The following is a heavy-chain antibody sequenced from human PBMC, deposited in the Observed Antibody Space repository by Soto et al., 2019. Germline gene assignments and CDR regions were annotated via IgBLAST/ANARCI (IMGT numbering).Heavy chain of an antibody. CDR1: NYTFINYG. D-gene: IGHD2-15*01. Sequence: ASVKVSCKASNYTFINYGIAWVRQAPGQGLEWMGWVSPSYGKTYYAHQFQGRITMTTDTSTGTIYMELRSLTSDDTAIYFCAREGVPLATLPDSCFDSWGQGTLVTVSS. V-gene: IGHV1-18*04. CDR2: VSPSYGKT. CDR3: AREGVPLATLPDSCFDS. J-gene: IGHJ5*01.